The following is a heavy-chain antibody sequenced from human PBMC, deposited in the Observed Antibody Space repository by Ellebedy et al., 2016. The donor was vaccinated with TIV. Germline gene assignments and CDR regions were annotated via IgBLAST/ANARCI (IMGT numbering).Heavy chain of an antibody. CDR3: ARSVEMATITLDY. CDR1: GYTFTGYY. J-gene: IGHJ4*02. CDR2: INPSGGST. D-gene: IGHD5-24*01. V-gene: IGHV1-46*04. Sequence: ASVKVSCKASGYTFTGYYMHWVRQAPGQGLEWMGIINPSGGSTSYAQKLQGRVTMTRDTSTSTVYMELSSLRSEDTAVYYCARSVEMATITLDYWGQGTLVTVSS.